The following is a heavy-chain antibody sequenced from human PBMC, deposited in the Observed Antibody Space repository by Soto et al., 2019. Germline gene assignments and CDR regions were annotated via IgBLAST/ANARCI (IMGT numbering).Heavy chain of an antibody. D-gene: IGHD3-3*01. J-gene: IGHJ4*02. Sequence: GGSLRLSCAASGFTFSSYAMHWVRQAPGKGLEYVSAISSNGGSTYYANSVKGRFTISRDNSKNTLYLQMGSLRAEDMAVYYCARVGYDFWSGYYTLYFDYWGQGTLVTVSS. CDR1: GFTFSSYA. V-gene: IGHV3-64*01. CDR3: ARVGYDFWSGYYTLYFDY. CDR2: ISSNGGST.